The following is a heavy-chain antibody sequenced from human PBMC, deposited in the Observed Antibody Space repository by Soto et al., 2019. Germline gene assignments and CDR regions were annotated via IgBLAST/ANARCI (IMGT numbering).Heavy chain of an antibody. V-gene: IGHV1-8*01. CDR2: MNPNSGNT. CDR1: GYTFTSYD. D-gene: IGHD2-8*01. J-gene: IGHJ4*02. CDR3: ARAPYCTNGVCYNYYFDY. Sequence: ASVKVSCKASGYTFTSYDINWVRQATGQGLEWMGWMNPNSGNTGYAQRFQGRVTMTRNTSISTAYMELSSLRSEDTAVYYCARAPYCTNGVCYNYYFDYWGQGTLVTVS.